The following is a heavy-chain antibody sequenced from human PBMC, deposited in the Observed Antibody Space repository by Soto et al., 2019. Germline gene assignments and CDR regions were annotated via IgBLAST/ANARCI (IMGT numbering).Heavy chain of an antibody. CDR3: AKDQSPTVADYFDY. J-gene: IGHJ4*02. CDR2: LSYDGGYK. CDR1: GFTFSSYG. Sequence: PGGSLRLSCAASGFTFSSYGMHWVRQAPGKGLEWVAVLSYDGGYKYYADSVKGRFTISRENSKSTLYLQMNSLRVEDTAVYYCAKDQSPTVADYFDYWGQGTLVTVSS. D-gene: IGHD4-17*01. V-gene: IGHV3-30*18.